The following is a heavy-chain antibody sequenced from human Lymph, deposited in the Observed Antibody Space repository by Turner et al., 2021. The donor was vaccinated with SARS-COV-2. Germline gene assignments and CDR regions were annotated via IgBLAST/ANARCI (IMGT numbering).Heavy chain of an antibody. CDR1: GFTFSSYA. CDR2: ISSNGGST. D-gene: IGHD5-12*01. V-gene: IGHV3-64D*06. Sequence: EVQLVESGGGLVQPGGSLRLSCSASGFTFSSYAMHWVRQATGKGLEYFSAISSNGGSTYYADSVKGRFTISRDNSKNTLYLQMSSLRAEDTAVYYCVKGDRYGGYHLDYWGQGTLVTVSS. CDR3: VKGDRYGGYHLDY. J-gene: IGHJ4*02.